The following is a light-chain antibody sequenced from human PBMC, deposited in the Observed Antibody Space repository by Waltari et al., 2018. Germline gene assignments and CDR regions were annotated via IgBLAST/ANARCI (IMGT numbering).Light chain of an antibody. V-gene: IGLV1-44*01. CDR3: ATWDDSLNGQL. CDR1: RSNLGSNP. J-gene: IGLJ2*01. CDR2: SND. Sequence: QSVLTQPPSASGTPGQRVTISRSGSRSNLGSNPVNRYQQLPGAAPKLLLYSNDQRPSGVPDRFSGSKSGTSASLGISGLQSEDEADYYCATWDDSLNGQLFGGGTKLTVL.